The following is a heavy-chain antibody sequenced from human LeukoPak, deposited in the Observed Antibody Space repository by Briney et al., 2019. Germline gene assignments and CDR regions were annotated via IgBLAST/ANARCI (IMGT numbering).Heavy chain of an antibody. CDR3: ARGRQHLAIYYFDY. V-gene: IGHV4-61*02. CDR2: IYTSGST. J-gene: IGHJ4*02. D-gene: IGHD6-13*01. CDR1: GGSISSGSYY. Sequence: SQTLSLTCTVSGGSISSGSYYWNWIRQPAGKEREWIGRIYTSGSTNYNPSLKSRVTMSIDTSKNQFSLKLSSLAAADTAVYYCARGRQHLAIYYFDYWGQGTLVTVSS.